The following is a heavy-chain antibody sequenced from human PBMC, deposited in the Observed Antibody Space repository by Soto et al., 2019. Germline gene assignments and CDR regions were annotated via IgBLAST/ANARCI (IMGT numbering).Heavy chain of an antibody. J-gene: IGHJ6*02. D-gene: IGHD3-3*02. CDR3: ARDPAGPEPFLEWFGGMDV. Sequence: SETLSLTCAVYGGSFSGYYWSWICQPPGKGLEWIGEINHSGSTNYNPSLKSRVTISVDTSKNQFSLKLSSVTAADTSVYYCARDPAGPEPFLEWFGGMDVWGQGTTVTVSS. V-gene: IGHV4-34*01. CDR2: INHSGST. CDR1: GGSFSGYY.